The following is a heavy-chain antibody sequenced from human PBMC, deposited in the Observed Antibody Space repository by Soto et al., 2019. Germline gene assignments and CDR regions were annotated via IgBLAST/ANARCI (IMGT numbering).Heavy chain of an antibody. D-gene: IGHD6-13*01. CDR1: GYSFTTFG. V-gene: IGHV1-18*01. CDR3: ESTTAQCCLDKDYY. Sequence: QVQLEQSGAEVKRPGASVKVSCKASGYSFTTFGLNWVRQAPGQGLEWMGWISGYNGQTIYAQKVEGRVTMTSDTATSTAYKGLSGLRPAATASSNSESTTAQCCLDKDYY. J-gene: IGHJ6*01. CDR2: ISGYNGQT.